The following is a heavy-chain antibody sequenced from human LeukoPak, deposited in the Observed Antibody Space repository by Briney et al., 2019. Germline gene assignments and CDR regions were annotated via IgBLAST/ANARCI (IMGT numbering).Heavy chain of an antibody. CDR2: INPNSGGT. CDR3: ARVKPFSNVWDYDY. CDR1: GYTFTGYY. D-gene: IGHD5/OR15-5a*01. V-gene: IGHV1-2*02. Sequence: ASVKVSCKASGYTFTGYYMHWVRQAPGQGLEWMGWINPNSGGTNYAQKFQGRVTVTRDTSISTVYMELSRLRFDDTAVYYCARVKPFSNVWDYDYWGQGTLVTVSS. J-gene: IGHJ4*02.